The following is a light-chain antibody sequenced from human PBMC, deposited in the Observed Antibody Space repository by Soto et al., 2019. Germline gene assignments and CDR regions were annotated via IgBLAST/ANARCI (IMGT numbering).Light chain of an antibody. V-gene: IGKV3-11*01. Sequence: EIVLTQSPATLSLSPGERATLSCRASQSVSTYLAWYQQKPGQAPMLLIYDASNRAAGIPARFSGSGSGTDFTLTISSLEPDDFAVYYCQQRSNWPLTFGGGTKVESK. CDR2: DAS. CDR3: QQRSNWPLT. J-gene: IGKJ4*01. CDR1: QSVSTY.